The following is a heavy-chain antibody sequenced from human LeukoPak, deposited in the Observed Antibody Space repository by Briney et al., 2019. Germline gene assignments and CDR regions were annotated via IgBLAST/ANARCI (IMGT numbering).Heavy chain of an antibody. CDR2: ISSSGGST. Sequence: GGSLRLSCAASGFTFSSYAMSWVRQAPGKGLEWVSAISSSGGSTYYADSVKGRFTISRDNSKNTLYLQMNSLRAEDTAVYYCAKFNDFWSGYSYWGQGTLVTVSS. CDR3: AKFNDFWSGYSY. D-gene: IGHD3-3*01. CDR1: GFTFSSYA. J-gene: IGHJ4*02. V-gene: IGHV3-23*01.